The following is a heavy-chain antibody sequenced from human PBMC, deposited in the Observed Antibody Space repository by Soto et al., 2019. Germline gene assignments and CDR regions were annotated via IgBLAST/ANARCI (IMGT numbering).Heavy chain of an antibody. J-gene: IGHJ6*03. CDR1: GGSFSGYY. CDR2: INHSGST. CDR3: ARDSIVVVAATSGLPYYYYMDV. D-gene: IGHD2-15*01. V-gene: IGHV4-34*01. Sequence: QVQLQQWGAGLLKPSETLSLTCAVYGGSFSGYYWSWIRQPPGKGLEWIGEINHSGSTNYNPSLKGRVTISVDTAKNQFPLKLSSVTAADTAVYYCARDSIVVVAATSGLPYYYYMDVWGKGTTVTVSS.